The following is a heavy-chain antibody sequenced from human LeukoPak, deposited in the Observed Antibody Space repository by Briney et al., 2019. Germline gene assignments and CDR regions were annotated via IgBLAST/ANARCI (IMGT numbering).Heavy chain of an antibody. D-gene: IGHD6-19*01. CDR1: GGSIGGSY. CDR2: ISSSGSA. Sequence: SETLSLTCTVSGGSIGGSYWSWLRQPAGKGLEWIGRISSSGSANYSPSLKSRVTMSIDTSKNQFSLKLSTVTAADTAVYYCAKGPSGSYGFDYWGPGTQVTVSS. J-gene: IGHJ4*02. V-gene: IGHV4-4*07. CDR3: AKGPSGSYGFDY.